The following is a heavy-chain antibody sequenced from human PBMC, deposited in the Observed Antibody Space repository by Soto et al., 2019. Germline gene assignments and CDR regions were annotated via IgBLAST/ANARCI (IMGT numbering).Heavy chain of an antibody. Sequence: GGSLRLSCAASGFTFSDYAMHWVRQAPGKGLGWVAVISYDGSNKYYADSVKGRFTISRDNSENTLYLQMNSLRAEDTAVYYCAALEVAGTGDAFDIWGQGTMVTVSS. CDR1: GFTFSDYA. V-gene: IGHV3-30-3*01. J-gene: IGHJ3*02. CDR2: ISYDGSNK. CDR3: AALEVAGTGDAFDI. D-gene: IGHD6-19*01.